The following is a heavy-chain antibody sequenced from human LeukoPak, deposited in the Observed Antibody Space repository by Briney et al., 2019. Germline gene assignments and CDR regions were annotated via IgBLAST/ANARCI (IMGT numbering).Heavy chain of an antibody. CDR1: GFTFSSYG. D-gene: IGHD3-22*01. Sequence: GRSLRLSCAASGFTFSSYGMHWVRQAPGKGLEWVAVISYDGSNKYYADSVKGRFTISRDNSKNTLYLQMNSLRAEDTAVYYCAKDPFSYYDSSGVDYWGQGTLVTVSS. J-gene: IGHJ4*02. CDR2: ISYDGSNK. V-gene: IGHV3-30*18. CDR3: AKDPFSYYDSSGVDY.